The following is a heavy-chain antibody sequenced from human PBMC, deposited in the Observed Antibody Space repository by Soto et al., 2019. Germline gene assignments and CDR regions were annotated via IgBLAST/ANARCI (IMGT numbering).Heavy chain of an antibody. V-gene: IGHV4-39*01. CDR1: GDSIRSGSYH. CDR3: VRHVGDRLWYFDY. Sequence: SETLSLTCTVSGDSIRSGSYHWAWIRQSPGKGLEWIASIYYSGTTYYNPSLKSRVTISVDTSRNQLSVNLGSVTAADTAAYFCVRHVGDRLWYFDYWGQGTLVTVSS. CDR2: IYYSGTT. D-gene: IGHD2-21*01. J-gene: IGHJ4*02.